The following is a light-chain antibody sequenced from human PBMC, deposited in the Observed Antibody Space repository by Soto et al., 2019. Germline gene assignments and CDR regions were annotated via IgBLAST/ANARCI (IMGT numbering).Light chain of an antibody. CDR1: QNIDNY. CDR3: QQYNNWPIT. V-gene: IGKV1D-13*01. Sequence: IQMTQSPSSLSASVGDRVTITCRASQNIDNYLNWYQHKPGKAPNLLIYDASSLESGVPSRFSGSGSGTEFTLTISSLQSEDFAVYYCQQYNNWPITFDQGTRLEIK. J-gene: IGKJ5*01. CDR2: DAS.